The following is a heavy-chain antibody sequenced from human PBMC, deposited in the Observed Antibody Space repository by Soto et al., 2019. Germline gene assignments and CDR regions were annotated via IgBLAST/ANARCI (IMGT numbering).Heavy chain of an antibody. CDR3: AREEGNWGSFLDY. J-gene: IGHJ4*02. CDR1: GFTFSSYG. Sequence: GESLKISCAASGFTFSSYGMHWVRQAPGKGLEWVAVIWYDGSNKYYADSVKGRFTISRDNSKNTLYLQMNSLRAEDTAVYYCAREEGNWGSFLDYWGQGTLVTVSS. V-gene: IGHV3-33*01. D-gene: IGHD7-27*01. CDR2: IWYDGSNK.